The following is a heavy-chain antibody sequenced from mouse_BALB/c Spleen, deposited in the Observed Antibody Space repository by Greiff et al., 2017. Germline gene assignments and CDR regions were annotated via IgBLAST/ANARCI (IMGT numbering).Heavy chain of an antibody. CDR2: IDTSDSYT. V-gene: IGHV1-69*02. CDR1: GYTFTDYW. Sequence: VQLQQSGPELVKPGASVKIPCKASGYTFTDYWMHWVKQRPGQGLEWIGAIDTSDSYTSYNQKFKGKATLTVDESSSTAYMQLSSLTSEDSAVYYYARGAFDYWGQGTTLTVSS. CDR3: ARGAFDY. J-gene: IGHJ2*01.